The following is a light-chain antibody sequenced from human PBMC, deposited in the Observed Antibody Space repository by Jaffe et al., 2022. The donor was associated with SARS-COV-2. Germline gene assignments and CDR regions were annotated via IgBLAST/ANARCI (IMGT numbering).Light chain of an antibody. J-gene: IGLJ2*01. Sequence: SSELTQDPAVSVALGQTVRITCQGDSLRSYYGSWYQQKPGQAPKLLIYGKNDRPSGIPDRFSGSLSGNTASLTITGTQAEDEADYYCNSRDSSGYHLIFGGGTALTVL. V-gene: IGLV3-19*01. CDR1: SLRSYY. CDR3: NSRDSSGYHLI. CDR2: GKN.